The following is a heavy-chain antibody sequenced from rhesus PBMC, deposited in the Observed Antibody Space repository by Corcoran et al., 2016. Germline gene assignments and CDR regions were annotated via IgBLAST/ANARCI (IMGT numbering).Heavy chain of an antibody. CDR2: IYGSGGST. V-gene: IGHV4-93*02. J-gene: IGHJ2*01. CDR1: GGSISSSNW. Sequence: QVQLQESGPAVVKPSETLSLTCAVSGGSISSSNWWSWIRQSPGKGLEWNGGIYGSGGSTEYNPSLKSRVTISMDTSKTQFSLKLSSETAADTAVYYCARQWGIVVIIGYIDLWGPGTPITISS. D-gene: IGHD3-28*01. CDR3: ARQWGIVVIIGYIDL.